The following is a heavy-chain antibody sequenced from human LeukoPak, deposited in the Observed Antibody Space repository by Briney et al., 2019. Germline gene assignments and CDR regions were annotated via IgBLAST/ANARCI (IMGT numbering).Heavy chain of an antibody. CDR1: GGSNSSSSYY. CDR2: IYYGGNT. J-gene: IGHJ4*02. D-gene: IGHD3-9*01. V-gene: IGHV4-39*07. CDR3: AARDYNILTGSDDY. Sequence: SETLSLTCTVSGGSNSSSSYYWGWIRQPPGKGLEWIGSIYYGGNTYYSPSLRTRVTISVDTSKNQFSLKLTSVTAADTAVYYCAARDYNILTGSDDYWGQGTLVTVSS.